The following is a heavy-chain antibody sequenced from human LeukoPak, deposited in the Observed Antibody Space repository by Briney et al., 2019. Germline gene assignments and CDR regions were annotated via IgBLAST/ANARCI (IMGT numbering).Heavy chain of an antibody. V-gene: IGHV4-39*07. CDR3: ASNNDYGDYDFDY. CDR1: GGSINSSGYY. J-gene: IGHJ4*02. CDR2: HYYSGST. Sequence: SETLSLTCTVSGGSINSSGYYWGWIRQPPGKGLEWTGSHYYSGSTYYNPSLKSRVTISVDTSKNQFSLKLSSVTAADTAVYYCASNNDYGDYDFDYWGQGTLVTVSS. D-gene: IGHD4-17*01.